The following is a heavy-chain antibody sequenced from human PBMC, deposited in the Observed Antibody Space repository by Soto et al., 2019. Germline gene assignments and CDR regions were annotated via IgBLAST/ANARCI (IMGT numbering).Heavy chain of an antibody. Sequence: PGGSLRLSCAASGFTFSSYEMNWVRQAPGKGLEWVSYISSSGSTIYYADSVKGRFTISRDNAKNSLYLQMNSLRAEDTAVYYCAREKEYNWNYFGYWGRGTLVTVSS. CDR3: AREKEYNWNYFGY. CDR1: GFTFSSYE. CDR2: ISSSGSTI. D-gene: IGHD1-20*01. J-gene: IGHJ4*02. V-gene: IGHV3-48*03.